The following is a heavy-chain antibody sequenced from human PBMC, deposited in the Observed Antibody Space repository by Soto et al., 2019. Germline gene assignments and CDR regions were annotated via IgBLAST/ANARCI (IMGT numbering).Heavy chain of an antibody. CDR3: TRDRQIYRFYYYGMDV. CDR1: GFSISSSD. CDR2: LGTSGDT. J-gene: IGHJ6*02. D-gene: IGHD3-3*01. V-gene: IGHV3-13*01. Sequence: EVQLVESGGGLVQPGGSLKLSCVASGFSISSSDMHWFRQVMGKGLERVSTLGTSGDTFYSGSVKGRFTISREDAKNSFHLQMNNLIAEDSAVYYCTRDRQIYRFYYYGMDVWGQGTAVTVS.